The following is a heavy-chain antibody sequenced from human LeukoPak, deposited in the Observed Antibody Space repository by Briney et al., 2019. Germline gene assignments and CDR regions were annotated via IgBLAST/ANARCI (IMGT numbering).Heavy chain of an antibody. CDR2: MNPNSGNT. Sequence: GASVKVSCKASGYTFTSYDINWVRQATGQGLEWMGWMNPNSGNTGNAQKFQGRVTMTRNTSISTAYMELSSLRSEDTAVYYCARGRRGLRMNYYYGMDVWGQGTTVTVSS. D-gene: IGHD4-17*01. J-gene: IGHJ6*02. CDR1: GYTFTSYD. CDR3: ARGRRGLRMNYYYGMDV. V-gene: IGHV1-8*01.